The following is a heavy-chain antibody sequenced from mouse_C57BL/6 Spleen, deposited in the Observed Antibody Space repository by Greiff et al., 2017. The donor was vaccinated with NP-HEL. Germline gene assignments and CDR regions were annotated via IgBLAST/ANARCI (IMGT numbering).Heavy chain of an antibody. CDR1: GFSLTSYG. J-gene: IGHJ2*01. D-gene: IGHD2-3*01. Sequence: VQLQQSGPGLVQPSQSLSITCTVSGFSLTSYGVHWVRQSPGKGLEWLGVIWSGGGTAYNAAFISRLSISKDNTKSQVFFKRNSLQADDTAIYYCARKMDGYPYYFDDWGKGTTLTVSS. V-gene: IGHV2-2*01. CDR3: ARKMDGYPYYFDD. CDR2: IWSGGGT.